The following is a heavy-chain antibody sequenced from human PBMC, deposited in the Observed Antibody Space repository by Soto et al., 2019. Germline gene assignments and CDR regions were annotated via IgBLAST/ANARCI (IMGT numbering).Heavy chain of an antibody. V-gene: IGHV4-34*01. CDR1: GGSFSGYY. D-gene: IGHD3-3*01. CDR2: INHSGST. Sequence: SETLSLTCAVYGGSFSGYYWSWIRQPPGKGLEWIGEINHSGSTNYNPSLKSRVTISVDTSKNQLSLKLSSVTAADTAVYCCARGRYWSGYIWFDPWGQGTLVTVSS. J-gene: IGHJ5*02. CDR3: ARGRYWSGYIWFDP.